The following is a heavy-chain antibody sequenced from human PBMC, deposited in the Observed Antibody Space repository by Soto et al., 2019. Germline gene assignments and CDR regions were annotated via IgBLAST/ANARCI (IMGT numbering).Heavy chain of an antibody. V-gene: IGHV4-61*01. D-gene: IGHD1-1*01. CDR3: ARDWGTGAL. J-gene: IGHJ3*01. CDR1: GDSVTSSSYY. CDR2: VYYTGST. Sequence: SETLSLTCTVSGDSVTSSSYYWSWIRQPPGKGLEWLGYVYYTGSTNYNPSLMSRVTISVDTSKNQFSLKLRSVTTADTAVYYCARDWGTGALWGQXTMVTVS.